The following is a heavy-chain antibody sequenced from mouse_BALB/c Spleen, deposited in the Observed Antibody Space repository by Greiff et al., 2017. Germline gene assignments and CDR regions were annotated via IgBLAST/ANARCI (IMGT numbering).Heavy chain of an antibody. V-gene: IGHV2-9*02. J-gene: IGHJ4*01. Sequence: VQLQQSGPGLVAPSQSLSITCTVSGFSLTSYGVHWVRQPPGKGLEWLGVIWAGGSTNYNSALMSRLSISKDNSKSQVFLKMNSLQTDDTAMYYCARERRDYAYAMDYWGQGTSVTVSS. D-gene: IGHD2-4*01. CDR2: IWAGGST. CDR1: GFSLTSYG. CDR3: ARERRDYAYAMDY.